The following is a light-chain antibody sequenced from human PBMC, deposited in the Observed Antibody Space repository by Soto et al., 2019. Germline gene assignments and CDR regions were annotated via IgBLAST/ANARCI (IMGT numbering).Light chain of an antibody. J-gene: IGKJ1*01. CDR1: QSVSSN. CDR3: QQFNNWPRT. V-gene: IGKV3-15*01. Sequence: EIAMTQSPATLSVSPGERATLSCRASQSVSSNLAWYQQKPGQAPRLLIYDASTRATGIPARFSGSVSGTEFTLTISSLQSEDFAVYSCQQFNNWPRTFGQGTKVEIK. CDR2: DAS.